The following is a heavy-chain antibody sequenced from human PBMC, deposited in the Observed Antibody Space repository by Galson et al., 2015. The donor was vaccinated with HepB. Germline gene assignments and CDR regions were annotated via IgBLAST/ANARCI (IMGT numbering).Heavy chain of an antibody. Sequence: SVKVSCKASGFTFTSSAVQWVRQARGQRLEWIGWIVVGSGNTNYAQKFQERVTITRDMSTSTAYMELSSLRSEDTAVYYCAADREPVGGFGEFDWGQGTMVTVSS. CDR2: IVVGSGNT. V-gene: IGHV1-58*01. J-gene: IGHJ3*01. D-gene: IGHD3-10*01. CDR1: GFTFTSSA. CDR3: AADREPVGGFGEFD.